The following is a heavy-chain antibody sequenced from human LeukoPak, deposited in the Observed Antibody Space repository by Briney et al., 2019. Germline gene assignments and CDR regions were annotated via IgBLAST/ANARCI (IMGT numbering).Heavy chain of an antibody. V-gene: IGHV3-48*01. CDR3: AREGSYYYDSSGTFDY. CDR2: ISSGSSTI. Sequence: PGGSLRLSCAASGFTFSSYWMHWVRQAPGKGLEWVSYISSGSSTIYYADSVKGRFTISRDTAKNSLYLQMNSLRAEDTAVYYCAREGSYYYDSSGTFDYWGQGTLVSVSS. J-gene: IGHJ4*02. D-gene: IGHD3-22*01. CDR1: GFTFSSYW.